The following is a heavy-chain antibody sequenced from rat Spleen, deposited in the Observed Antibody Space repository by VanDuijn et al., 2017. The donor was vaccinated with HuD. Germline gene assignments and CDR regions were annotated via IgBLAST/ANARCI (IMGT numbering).Heavy chain of an antibody. D-gene: IGHD1-1*01. CDR1: GLSLTTNN. Sequence: QVQLKESGPGLLQPSQTLSLTCTVSGLSLTTNNVGWIRQPPGKGLEWMGVIWSNGATDYTSTIKSRLSISRDTSKSQVFLKMNSLQPEDTGTYYCARHDYSGDVDFEYWGQGVMVTVSS. CDR2: IWSNGAT. V-gene: IGHV2-47*01. CDR3: ARHDYSGDVDFEY. J-gene: IGHJ2*01.